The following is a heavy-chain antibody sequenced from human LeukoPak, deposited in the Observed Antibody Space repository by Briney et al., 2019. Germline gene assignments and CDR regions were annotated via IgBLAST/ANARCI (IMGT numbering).Heavy chain of an antibody. J-gene: IGHJ6*03. D-gene: IGHD6-19*01. CDR2: MYYSGST. V-gene: IGHV4-39*01. CDR3: ARSIAVAGRGDYMDV. Sequence: SETLSLTCTVSGGSISSGRYYGGWIRQPPGKGLEWIGSMYYSGSTYYNPSLKSRVTISVDTSKNQFSLKLSSVTAADTAVYYCARSIAVAGRGDYMDVWGKGTTVTISS. CDR1: GGSISSGRYY.